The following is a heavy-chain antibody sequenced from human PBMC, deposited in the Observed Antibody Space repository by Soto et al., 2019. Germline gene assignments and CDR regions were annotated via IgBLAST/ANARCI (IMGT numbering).Heavy chain of an antibody. CDR1: GYTFTSYA. J-gene: IGHJ4*02. D-gene: IGHD6-13*01. Sequence: QVQLVQSGAEVKKPGASVKVSCKASGYTFTSYAMHWVRQAPGQRLEWMGWINAGNGNTKYSQKFQGRVNITRDTSASTAYMELSSLRSEDTAVYYCARGDSSSWYPLDYWGQGTLVTVSS. CDR3: ARGDSSSWYPLDY. V-gene: IGHV1-3*01. CDR2: INAGNGNT.